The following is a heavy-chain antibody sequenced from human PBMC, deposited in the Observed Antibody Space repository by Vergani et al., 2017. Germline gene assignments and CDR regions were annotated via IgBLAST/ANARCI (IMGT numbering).Heavy chain of an antibody. CDR1: GFTFRISG. CDR2: IRYDGTKR. D-gene: IGHD3-22*01. V-gene: IGHV3-30*02. Sequence: VQLVESGGGLVKPGGSLRLSCIASGFTFRISGMHWVRQAPGKGLEWVAFIRYDGTKRFYGDSVKGRFTISRDNSQTTVFLQMNSLRADDSAVYYCTKAGQYDSDNFHDSWGQGALVTVAS. J-gene: IGHJ1*01. CDR3: TKAGQYDSDNFHDS.